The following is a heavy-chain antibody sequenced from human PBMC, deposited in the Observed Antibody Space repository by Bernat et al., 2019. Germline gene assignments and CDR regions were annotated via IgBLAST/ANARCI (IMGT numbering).Heavy chain of an antibody. CDR2: MNPDGSEK. D-gene: IGHD3-3*02. CDR1: GLTFNSSW. CDR3: ARDRAFKSFDY. Sequence: EVQLVESGGGLVQPGGSLRLSCVVSGLTFNSSWMNWVRQAPGKGLEWVVSMNPDGSEKWYVDSVKGRFTISRDNAKNSLSLQMNSLRAEDTAVFYCARDRAFKSFDYWGQGTLVTVSS. V-gene: IGHV3-7*01. J-gene: IGHJ4*02.